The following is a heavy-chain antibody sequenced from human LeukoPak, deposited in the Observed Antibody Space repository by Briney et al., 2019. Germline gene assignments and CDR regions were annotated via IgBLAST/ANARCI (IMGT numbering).Heavy chain of an antibody. CDR1: GGTFSSYA. CDR3: AGGIAVAGTVYYGMDV. V-gene: IGHV1-69*04. D-gene: IGHD6-19*01. CDR2: IIPTLGIA. J-gene: IGHJ6*02. Sequence: GASVKVSCKASGGTFSSYAISWVRQAPGQGLEWMGRIIPTLGIANYAQKFQGRVTITADKSSSTAYMELSSLRSEDTAVYYCAGGIAVAGTVYYGMDVWGQGTTVTVSS.